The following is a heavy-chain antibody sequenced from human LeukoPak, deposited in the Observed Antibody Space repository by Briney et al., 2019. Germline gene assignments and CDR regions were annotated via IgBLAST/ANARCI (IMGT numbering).Heavy chain of an antibody. CDR3: ARAVVFTMVRGVPPHFDY. CDR1: GFTFSSYS. Sequence: GGSLRLSCAASGFTFSSYSMNWVRQAPGKGLEWVSSISSSSSYIYYADSVKGRFTISRDNAKNSLYLQMNSLRAEDTAVYYCARAVVFTMVRGVPPHFDYWGQGTLVTVSS. V-gene: IGHV3-21*01. J-gene: IGHJ4*02. CDR2: ISSSSSYI. D-gene: IGHD3-10*01.